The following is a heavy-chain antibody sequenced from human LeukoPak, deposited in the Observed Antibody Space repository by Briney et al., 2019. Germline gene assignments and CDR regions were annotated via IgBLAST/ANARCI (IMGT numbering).Heavy chain of an antibody. Sequence: ASETLSLTCTVSGYSISSGYYWGWIRQPPGKGLEWIGSIYHSGSTYYNPSLKSRVTISVDTSKNQFSLKLSSVTAADTAVYYCAATLYYDSSGPEYLQHWGQGTLVTVSS. D-gene: IGHD3-22*01. CDR1: GYSISSGYY. CDR3: AATLYYDSSGPEYLQH. J-gene: IGHJ1*01. CDR2: IYHSGST. V-gene: IGHV4-38-2*02.